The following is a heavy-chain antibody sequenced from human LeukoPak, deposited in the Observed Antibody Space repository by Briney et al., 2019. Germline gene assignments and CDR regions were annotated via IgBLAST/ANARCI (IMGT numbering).Heavy chain of an antibody. CDR1: GFTFSSYA. Sequence: GGSLRLSCAASGFTFSSYAMSWVRQAPGKGLEWVSAISGSGGSTYYADSVKGRFTISRDNSKNTLYLQVNSLRAEDTAVYYCASLTYYYDSSGYSHFDYWGQGTLVTVSS. D-gene: IGHD3-22*01. CDR2: ISGSGGST. J-gene: IGHJ4*02. V-gene: IGHV3-23*01. CDR3: ASLTYYYDSSGYSHFDY.